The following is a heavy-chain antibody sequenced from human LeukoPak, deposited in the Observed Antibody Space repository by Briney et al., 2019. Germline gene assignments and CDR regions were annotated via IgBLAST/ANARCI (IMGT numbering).Heavy chain of an antibody. D-gene: IGHD1-14*01. V-gene: IGHV4-38-2*01. CDR3: ARTGTGNYFDY. CDR2: IYQSGST. J-gene: IGHJ4*02. Sequence: SETLSLTCAVSGYSMSSGYYWGWIRPPPGKGLEWIGTIYQSGSTYYNPSLKSRVTISVDTSENQLSLKLTSATAADTAVYYCARTGTGNYFDYWGQGTLVTVSS. CDR1: GYSMSSGYY.